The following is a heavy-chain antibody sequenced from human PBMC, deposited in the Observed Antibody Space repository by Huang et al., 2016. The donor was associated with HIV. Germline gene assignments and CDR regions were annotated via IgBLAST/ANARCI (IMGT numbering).Heavy chain of an antibody. CDR2: ICPRCRAP. D-gene: IGHD3-16*01. CDR1: GGSFSDQI. V-gene: IGHV1-69*01. J-gene: IGHJ4*02. CDR3: AMSLRYQYDSRSYWGRYFDY. Sequence: QVQLEQSGPAVRKPGSSVKVSCQASGGSFSDQIISWVRQAPGQRFEWMGGICPRCRAPAYAHEFKGRVTMTADESTATIYMELNSLTSEDTAVYYCAMSLRYQYDSRSYWGRYFDYWGQGTLVTVSS.